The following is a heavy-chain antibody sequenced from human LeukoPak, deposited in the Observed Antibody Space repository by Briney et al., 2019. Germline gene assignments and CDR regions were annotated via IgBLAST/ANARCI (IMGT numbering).Heavy chain of an antibody. Sequence: SETLSLTCSVSGGSISSSSFHWSWIRQPPGKGLEWIGEINHSGSTNYNPSLKSRVTISVDTSKNQFSLKLSSVTAADTAVYYCARHRCSGGSCYPMNWFDPWGQGTLVTVSS. CDR1: GGSISSSSFH. D-gene: IGHD2-15*01. V-gene: IGHV4-39*01. CDR3: ARHRCSGGSCYPMNWFDP. J-gene: IGHJ5*02. CDR2: INHSGST.